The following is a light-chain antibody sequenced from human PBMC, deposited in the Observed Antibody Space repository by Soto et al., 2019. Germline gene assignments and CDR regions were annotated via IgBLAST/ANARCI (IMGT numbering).Light chain of an antibody. V-gene: IGLV2-14*01. CDR3: SSYTSSSTRV. Sequence: QSALTQPASVSGSPGQSITISCTGTSSDVGGYNYVSWYQQHPRKAPKLMIYEVSNRPSGVSNRFSGSNSGNTASLTISGLQAEDEADYYCSSYTSSSTRVFGGGTKVTVL. CDR2: EVS. J-gene: IGLJ3*02. CDR1: SSDVGGYNY.